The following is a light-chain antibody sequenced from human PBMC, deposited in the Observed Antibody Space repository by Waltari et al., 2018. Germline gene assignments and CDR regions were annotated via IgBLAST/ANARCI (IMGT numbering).Light chain of an antibody. Sequence: SYELTQPPSVSVSPGQTASITCSGDKLGDKYACWYQQKPGQSPGLVLYQDSKRPSGIPGRFSGSNSGNTATLTISGTQAMDEADYYCQAWESSTYVVFGGGTKLTVL. CDR2: QDS. CDR3: QAWESSTYVV. J-gene: IGLJ2*01. V-gene: IGLV3-1*01. CDR1: KLGDKY.